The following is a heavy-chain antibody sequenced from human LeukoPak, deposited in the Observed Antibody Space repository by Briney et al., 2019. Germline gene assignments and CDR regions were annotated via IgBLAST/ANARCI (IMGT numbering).Heavy chain of an antibody. CDR3: VRGAGNYKEFYYYYGLDV. CDR1: GFTFSSYG. D-gene: IGHD3-9*01. J-gene: IGHJ6*04. CDR2: ISYDGGNK. Sequence: GTSLRLSCAASGFTFSSYGMHWVRQAPGRGLEWVAAISYDGGNKDYGDFVKGRFTISRDNSKATLYLQMNSLTAEDTAVYFCVRGAGNYKEFYYYYGLDVWGKGTTVTVSP. V-gene: IGHV3-30*03.